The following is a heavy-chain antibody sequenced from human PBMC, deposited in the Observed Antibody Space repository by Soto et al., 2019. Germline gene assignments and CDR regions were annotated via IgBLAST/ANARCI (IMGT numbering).Heavy chain of an antibody. CDR2: IYPADSDT. Sequence: GESLKISCKGSGYSFSNYWIGWVRQMPGKGLEWMGVIYPADSDTRYSPSLEGQVTISVDRSISTAYLQWNSLKASDTAMYYCSTALGGDCSIISCSPKWIVPWGQRTLV. V-gene: IGHV5-51*01. CDR3: STALGGDCSIISCSPKWIVP. CDR1: GYSFSNYW. D-gene: IGHD2-2*01. J-gene: IGHJ5*02.